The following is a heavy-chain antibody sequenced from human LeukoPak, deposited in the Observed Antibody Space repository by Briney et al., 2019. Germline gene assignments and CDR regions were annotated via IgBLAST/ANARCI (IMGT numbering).Heavy chain of an antibody. Sequence: QTGGSLRLSCAASGFTFSSYAMSWVRQAPGKGLEWVSAISGSGGRTYYAYADSVKGRFTISGHNSTNTLYLQMNSLRAEDTAVYYCAKDRWVGPTNYYFDYWGQGTLVTVSS. CDR1: GFTFSSYA. CDR3: AKDRWVGPTNYYFDY. V-gene: IGHV3-23*01. D-gene: IGHD1-26*01. J-gene: IGHJ4*02. CDR2: ISGSGGRT.